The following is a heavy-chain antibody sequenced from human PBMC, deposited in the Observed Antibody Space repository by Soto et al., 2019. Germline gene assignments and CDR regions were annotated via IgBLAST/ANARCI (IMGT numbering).Heavy chain of an antibody. CDR1: GGSIGSYH. D-gene: IGHD4-17*01. CDR2: VYYTGTT. V-gene: IGHV4-59*01. Sequence: QVLLQESGPGQVKPSETLSLTCTVSGGSIGSYHWSWVRQPPGKGLEWIASVYYTGTTNYNPSLGSRVTISIDAPENQISLKLTSVTAADTAFYYCARDTVLTGMFDLWGQGTLVTFSS. CDR3: ARDTVLTGMFDL. J-gene: IGHJ5*02.